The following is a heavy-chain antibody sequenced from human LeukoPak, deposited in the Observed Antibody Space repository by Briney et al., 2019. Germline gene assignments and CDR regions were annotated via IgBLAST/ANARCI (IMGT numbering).Heavy chain of an antibody. CDR2: ISGSGDST. J-gene: IGHJ4*02. D-gene: IGHD3-16*01. CDR1: GFTFNTYA. V-gene: IGHV3-23*01. Sequence: GGSLRLSCEASGFTFNTYAMSWVRQAPGKGLEWVSSISGSGDSTYYADSVKGRFTISRDNSKNTLYLQMNSLRAEDTAVYYCARDGGRETRGRGLQLLWDYWGQGTLVTVSS. CDR3: ARDGGRETRGRGLQLLWDY.